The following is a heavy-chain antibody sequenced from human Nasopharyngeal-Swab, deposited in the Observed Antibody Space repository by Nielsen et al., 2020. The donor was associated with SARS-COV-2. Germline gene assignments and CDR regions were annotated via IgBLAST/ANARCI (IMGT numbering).Heavy chain of an antibody. V-gene: IGHV4-39*01. CDR2: IYYSGST. D-gene: IGHD6-19*01. CDR3: ATRQRPSYSSGWYQQITDY. Sequence: WIRQPPGKGQEWIGSIYYSGSTYYNPSLKSRVTISVDTSKNQFSLKLSSVTAADTAVYYCATRQRPSYSSGWYQQITDYWGQGTLVTVSS. J-gene: IGHJ4*02.